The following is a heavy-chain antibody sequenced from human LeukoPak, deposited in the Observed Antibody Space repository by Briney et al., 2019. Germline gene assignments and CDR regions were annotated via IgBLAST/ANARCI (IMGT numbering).Heavy chain of an antibody. CDR1: GYTFTSYG. CDR2: ISAYNGNT. CDR3: ARERYCSSTSCYLFPSFDY. V-gene: IGHV1-18*01. D-gene: IGHD2-2*01. Sequence: ASVKVSCKASGYTFTSYGISWVRQAPGQGLEWMGWISAYNGNTNYAQKLQGRVTMTTDTSTSTAYMELRSLRSDDTAVYYCARERYCSSTSCYLFPSFDYWGQGTLVTVSS. J-gene: IGHJ4*02.